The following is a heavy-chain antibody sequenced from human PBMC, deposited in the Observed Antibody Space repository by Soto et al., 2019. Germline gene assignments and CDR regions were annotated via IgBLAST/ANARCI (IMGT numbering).Heavy chain of an antibody. CDR3: ARRGNTGSWRYYGRPFDD. CDR2: VIGSGGSS. J-gene: IGHJ4*02. Sequence: EVQLLESGGGLVQPGGSLRLSCPASGFTFSNYAMSWVLQAPGTGLEWLSGVIGSGGSSFHANAVKGRFTISRDNSKSTLYLQMDRLGAGEAAVYYCARRGNTGSWRYYGRPFDDWGQGTLVTVSS. V-gene: IGHV3-23*01. D-gene: IGHD3-10*01. CDR1: GFTFSNYA.